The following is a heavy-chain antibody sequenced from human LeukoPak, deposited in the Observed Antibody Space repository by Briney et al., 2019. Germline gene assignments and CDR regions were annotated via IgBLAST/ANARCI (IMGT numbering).Heavy chain of an antibody. CDR1: RGSVTSYY. J-gene: IGHJ3*02. CDR3: ARGPSHHSGTSDI. Sequence: SETLSLTCTVSRGSVTSYYWSWIRQPPGKGLEWIGDIYFSGNTKYNPSLQSRVTISLDMSQNQFSLRLRSVTAADTAVYYCARGPSHHSGTSDIWGQGTMVTVSS. CDR2: IYFSGNT. D-gene: IGHD2-15*01. V-gene: IGHV4-59*02.